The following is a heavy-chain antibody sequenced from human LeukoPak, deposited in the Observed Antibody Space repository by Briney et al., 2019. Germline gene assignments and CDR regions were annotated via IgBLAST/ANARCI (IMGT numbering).Heavy chain of an antibody. CDR1: GFSFSNYA. J-gene: IGHJ4*02. V-gene: IGHV3-23*01. D-gene: IGHD6-19*01. Sequence: QPGGSLRLSCAASGFSFSNYAMTWVRQAPGKGLEWGTGISGSGGSTYYADSVKGRFIISRDNSKSTLYLQMNSLRAEDTAIYYCAKTLSYSSGWVYWGQGTLVTVSS. CDR2: ISGSGGST. CDR3: AKTLSYSSGWVY.